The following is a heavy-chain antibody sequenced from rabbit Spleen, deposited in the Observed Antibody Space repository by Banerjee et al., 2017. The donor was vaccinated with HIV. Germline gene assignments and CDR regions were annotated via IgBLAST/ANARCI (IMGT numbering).Heavy chain of an antibody. CDR2: IHAGDIDIT. CDR3: ARDVGTSFSTYGMDL. D-gene: IGHD8-1*01. Sequence: QEQLVESGGGLVKPGASLTLTCTASGFSFSNNYYMCWVRQAPGKGLEWIACIHAGDIDITYYATWAKGRFTISKTSSTTVTLQMTSLTAADTATYFCARDVGTSFSTYGMDLWGQGTLVTVS. CDR1: GFSFSNNYY. V-gene: IGHV1S45*01. J-gene: IGHJ6*01.